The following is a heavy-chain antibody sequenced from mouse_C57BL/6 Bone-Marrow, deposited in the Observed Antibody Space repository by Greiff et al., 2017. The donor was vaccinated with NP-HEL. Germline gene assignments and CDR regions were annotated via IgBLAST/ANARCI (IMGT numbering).Heavy chain of an antibody. Sequence: VQLQQSGPELVKPGASVKISCKASGYTFTDYYINWVKQRPGQGLEWIGWIFPGSGSTYYNEKFKGKATLTVDKSSSTAYMLLSSLTSEDSAVYFCAREGITTVVATRYFDVWGTGTTVTVSS. V-gene: IGHV1-75*01. J-gene: IGHJ1*03. CDR2: IFPGSGST. CDR3: AREGITTVVATRYFDV. D-gene: IGHD1-1*01. CDR1: GYTFTDYY.